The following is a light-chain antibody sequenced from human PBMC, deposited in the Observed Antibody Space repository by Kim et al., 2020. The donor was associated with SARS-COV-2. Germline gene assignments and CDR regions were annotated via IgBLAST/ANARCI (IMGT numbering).Light chain of an antibody. J-gene: IGLJ2*01. CDR1: SLRSYY. V-gene: IGLV3-19*01. Sequence: VALAQTVRITCQGDSLRSYYASWYQQTPGQAPILVIYGKNNRPSGIPDRFSGSSSGNTASLTITGTQAGDEADYYCNSRDSNENVFFGGGTQLTVL. CDR3: NSRDSNENVF. CDR2: GKN.